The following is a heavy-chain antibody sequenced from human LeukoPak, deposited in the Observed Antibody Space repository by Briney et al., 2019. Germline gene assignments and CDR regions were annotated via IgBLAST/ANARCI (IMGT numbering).Heavy chain of an antibody. D-gene: IGHD6-19*01. CDR1: GGSISSGSYY. CDR2: IYTSGST. CDR3: ARGPIDSSGWYPSPFDP. Sequence: SQTLSLTCTVSGGSISSGSYYWSWIRQPAGKGLEWIGRIYTSGSTNYNPSLKSRVTISVDTSKNQFSLKLSSVTAADTAVYYCARGPIDSSGWYPSPFDPWGQGTLVTVSS. J-gene: IGHJ5*02. V-gene: IGHV4-61*02.